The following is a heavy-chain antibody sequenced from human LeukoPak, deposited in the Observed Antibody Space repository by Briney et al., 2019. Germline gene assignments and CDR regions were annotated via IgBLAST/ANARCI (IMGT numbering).Heavy chain of an antibody. V-gene: IGHV4-34*01. CDR3: ARGLVGATGYFDY. Sequence: SETLSLTCAVYGGSFSGYYWSWIRQPPGKGLEWLGEINHSGSTNYNPSLKSRVTISVDTSKNQFSLKLSSVTAADTAVYYCARGLVGATGYFDYWGQGTLVTVSS. CDR1: GGSFSGYY. D-gene: IGHD1-26*01. CDR2: INHSGST. J-gene: IGHJ4*02.